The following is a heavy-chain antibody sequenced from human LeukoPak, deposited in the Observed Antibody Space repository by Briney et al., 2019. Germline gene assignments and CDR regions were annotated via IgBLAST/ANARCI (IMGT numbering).Heavy chain of an antibody. Sequence: GGSLRLSCAASGFTFSKYWMHCVRQAPGKGLVWVSRLNTDGSTTTYADSVKGRFTISRDNAKNTLFLQMNSLRAEDTAVYYCARDRQPMAVSTVVPLDPWGQGTLVIVSS. CDR3: ARDRQPMAVSTVVPLDP. D-gene: IGHD3-10*01. J-gene: IGHJ5*02. V-gene: IGHV3-74*01. CDR1: GFTFSKYW. CDR2: LNTDGSTT.